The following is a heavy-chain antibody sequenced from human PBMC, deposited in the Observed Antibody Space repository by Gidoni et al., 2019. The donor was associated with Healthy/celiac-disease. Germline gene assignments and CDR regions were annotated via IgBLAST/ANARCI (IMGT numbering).Heavy chain of an antibody. CDR2: ISGSGGST. V-gene: IGHV3-23*01. CDR1: GFTFSSYA. Sequence: EVQLLESGGGLVQPGGSLRRSCAASGFTFSSYAMSWVRQAPGKGLEWVSAISGSGGSTYYADSVKGRFTISRDNSKNTLYLQMNSLRAEDTAVYYCAKDSAARIAVAGGGFDYWGQGTLVTVSS. D-gene: IGHD6-19*01. CDR3: AKDSAARIAVAGGGFDY. J-gene: IGHJ4*02.